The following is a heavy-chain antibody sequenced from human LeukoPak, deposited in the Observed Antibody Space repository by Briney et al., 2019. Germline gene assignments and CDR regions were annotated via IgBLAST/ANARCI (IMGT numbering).Heavy chain of an antibody. CDR2: ISGSGGST. CDR3: AKDLYSSGWSNFDY. Sequence: GGSLRLSCAASGFTFSSYAMSWVRQAPGKGLEWVSAISGSGGSTYYADSVKGRFTISRDNSKNTLYLQMNSLRAEDTAVYYCAKDLYSSGWSNFDYWGQGTLSPSPQ. CDR1: GFTFSSYA. V-gene: IGHV3-23*01. J-gene: IGHJ4*02. D-gene: IGHD6-19*01.